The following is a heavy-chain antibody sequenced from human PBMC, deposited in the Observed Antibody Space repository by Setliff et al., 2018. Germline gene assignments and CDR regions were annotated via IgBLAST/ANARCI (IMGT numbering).Heavy chain of an antibody. CDR1: GGSFSGYY. V-gene: IGHV4-34*01. J-gene: IGHJ6*02. D-gene: IGHD3-10*01. CDR2: INHSGST. Sequence: SETLSLTCAVYGGSFSGYYWSWIRQPPGKGLEWIGEINHSGSTNYNPSLKSRVTISVDTSKNQFSLKLSSVTAADTAVYYCARDAAPTYYYGSGSYPSYYYYGMDVWGQGTTVTVSS. CDR3: ARDAAPTYYYGSGSYPSYYYYGMDV.